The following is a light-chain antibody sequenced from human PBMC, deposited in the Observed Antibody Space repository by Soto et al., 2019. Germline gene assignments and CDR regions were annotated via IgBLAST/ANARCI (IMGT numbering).Light chain of an antibody. V-gene: IGLV2-8*01. CDR2: EVS. J-gene: IGLJ2*01. CDR3: SSYAGGHNLV. CDR1: SSDVGGYNY. Sequence: QSALTQPPSASGSPGQSVTISCTGTSSDVGGYNYVSWYQQHPGKAPKLVIYEVSKRPSGVPDRFSGSKSGNTASLTVSGLQAEDEPSYYCSSYAGGHNLVFGGGTKLTVL.